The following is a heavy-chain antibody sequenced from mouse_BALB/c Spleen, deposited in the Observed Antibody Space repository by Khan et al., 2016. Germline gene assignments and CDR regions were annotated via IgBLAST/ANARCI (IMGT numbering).Heavy chain of an antibody. Sequence: EVQLQESGPGLVKPSQSLSLTCTVTGYSITSDYAWNWIRQFPGNRLEWMGYISYSGSTSYNPSLKSRISITRDTSQNQFFLPLNSVTSEDTATYYCARSDYGDKDAMDYWGQGTSVTVAS. J-gene: IGHJ4*01. CDR3: ARSDYGDKDAMDY. D-gene: IGHD1-1*01. CDR1: GYSITSDYA. V-gene: IGHV3-2*02. CDR2: ISYSGST.